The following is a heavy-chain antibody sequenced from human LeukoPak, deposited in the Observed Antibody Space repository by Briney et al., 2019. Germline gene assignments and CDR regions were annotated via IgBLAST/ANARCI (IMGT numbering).Heavy chain of an antibody. V-gene: IGHV4-59*12. CDR3: ARTMVYAIKYAFDI. Sequence: SETLSLTCTVSGGSISSYYWSWIRQPPGKGLEWIGYIYHSGSTYYNPSLKSRVTISVDRSKNQFSLKLSSVTAADTAVYYCARTMVYAIKYAFDIWGQGTMVTVSS. CDR1: GGSISSYY. D-gene: IGHD2-8*01. J-gene: IGHJ3*02. CDR2: IYHSGST.